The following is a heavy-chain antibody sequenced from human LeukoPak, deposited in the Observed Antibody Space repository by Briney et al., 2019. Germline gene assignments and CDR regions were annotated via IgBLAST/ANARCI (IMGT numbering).Heavy chain of an antibody. J-gene: IGHJ6*03. CDR3: ARGFETPDYHYYYMDV. V-gene: IGHV4-59*01. CDR1: GGSIISYY. Sequence: SETLSLTCTVSGGSIISYYWSWIRQPPGKGLEWIGYIYYSGSTNYRPSLKSRVTISVDTSKNQFSLKLSSVTAADTAVYYCARGFETPDYHYYYMDVWGKGTTVTVSS. CDR2: IYYSGST. D-gene: IGHD3-10*01.